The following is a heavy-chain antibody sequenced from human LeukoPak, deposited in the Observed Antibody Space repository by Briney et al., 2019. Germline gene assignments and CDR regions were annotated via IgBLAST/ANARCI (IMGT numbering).Heavy chain of an antibody. Sequence: PGRSLRLSCAASGFTFSSYGMHWVRQAPGKGLEWVAVIWYDGSNKYYADSVKGRFTISRDNSKNTLYLQMNSLRAEDTAVYYCAKDMGWDPPPAAADYWGQGTLVTVPS. CDR3: AKDMGWDPPPAAADY. CDR1: GFTFSSYG. D-gene: IGHD6-13*01. J-gene: IGHJ4*02. CDR2: IWYDGSNK. V-gene: IGHV3-33*06.